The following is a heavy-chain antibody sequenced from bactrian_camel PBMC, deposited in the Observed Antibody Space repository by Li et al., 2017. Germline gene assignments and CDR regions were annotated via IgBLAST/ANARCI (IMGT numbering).Heavy chain of an antibody. CDR2: IWPASNRT. D-gene: IGHD1*01. CDR1: EYEYSATC. V-gene: IGHV3S1*01. J-gene: IGHJ7*01. Sequence: HVQLVESGGGSVQAGGSLRLSCVYEYEYSATCMGWFRQTPRNAREGVETIWPASNRTYVADSVKGRFTISRDNAKNTLYLQMNSLKLEDTATYYCAADWPDSTRACTVAAGELWVGYWGEGTQVTV.